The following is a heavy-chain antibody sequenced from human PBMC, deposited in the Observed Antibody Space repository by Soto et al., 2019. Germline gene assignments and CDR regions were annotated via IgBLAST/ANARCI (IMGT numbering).Heavy chain of an antibody. V-gene: IGHV6-1*01. CDR1: GDSVSSNSVV. CDR3: AGGAFIVSTCTDFDY. CDR2: TYYRSKWFY. D-gene: IGHD6-13*01. Sequence: LSQTLSLTCAISGDSVSSNSVVWNWIRQSPSRGLEWLGRTYYRSKWFYEYAVSVKSRIAINPDTSKNQFSLQLSSVTPEDTAVFSCAGGAFIVSTCTDFDYWGQGTPVTV. J-gene: IGHJ4*02.